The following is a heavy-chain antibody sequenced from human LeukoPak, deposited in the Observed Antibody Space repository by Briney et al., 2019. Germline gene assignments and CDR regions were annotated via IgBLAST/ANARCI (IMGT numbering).Heavy chain of an antibody. CDR1: GFTFSSYS. Sequence: GGSLRLSCAASGFTFSSYSMNWVRQAPGKGLEWVGFIRSKAYGGTTEYAASVKGRFTISRDDSKSIAYLQMNSLKTEDTAAYYCTRVFSSSWYGRYFDYWGQGTPVTVSS. J-gene: IGHJ4*02. V-gene: IGHV3-49*04. CDR3: TRVFSSSWYGRYFDY. D-gene: IGHD6-13*01. CDR2: IRSKAYGGTT.